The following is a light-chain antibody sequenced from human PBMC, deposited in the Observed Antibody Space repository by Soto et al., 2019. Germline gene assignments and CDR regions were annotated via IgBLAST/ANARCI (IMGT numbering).Light chain of an antibody. CDR3: QQHSHWPPWT. V-gene: IGKV3-11*01. CDR2: GAS. Sequence: EGFLTHTPAALSLSPGERATLSCRASENVRTFVDWYQQKPGQAPRLLIYGASNRATGIPARFSGSGSGTDFTLTISNLEPEDFAVYYCQQHSHWPPWTFAQGTKVDIK. CDR1: ENVRTF. J-gene: IGKJ1*01.